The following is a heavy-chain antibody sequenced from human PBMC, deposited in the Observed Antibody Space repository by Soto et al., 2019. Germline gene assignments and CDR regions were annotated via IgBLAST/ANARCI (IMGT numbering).Heavy chain of an antibody. Sequence: PGGSLRLSCAASGFTFSSYSMNWVRQAPGKGLEWVSSISSSSSYIYYADSVKGRFTISRDNAKNSLYLQMDSLRAEDTAVYYCARAVNKDFWSGFNWFDPWGQGTLVTVSS. V-gene: IGHV3-21*01. CDR1: GFTFSSYS. D-gene: IGHD3-3*01. CDR2: ISSSSSYI. CDR3: ARAVNKDFWSGFNWFDP. J-gene: IGHJ5*02.